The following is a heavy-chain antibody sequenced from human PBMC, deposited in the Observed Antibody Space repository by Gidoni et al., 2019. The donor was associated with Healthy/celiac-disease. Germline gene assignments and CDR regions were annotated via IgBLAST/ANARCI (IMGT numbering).Heavy chain of an antibody. Sequence: QVQLVQSGAEVKKPGSSVQVSCKASGGPFTSYAISWVRQAPGPGLEWMEGISPIYGTATNALKCQGRVTTTADESTSTAYMELSSLRSEDTAVYYCARNSGSYNDAYYGMDVWGQGTTVTVSS. CDR3: ARNSGSYNDAYYGMDV. J-gene: IGHJ6*02. D-gene: IGHD1-26*01. V-gene: IGHV1-69*01. CDR1: GGPFTSYA. CDR2: ISPIYGTA.